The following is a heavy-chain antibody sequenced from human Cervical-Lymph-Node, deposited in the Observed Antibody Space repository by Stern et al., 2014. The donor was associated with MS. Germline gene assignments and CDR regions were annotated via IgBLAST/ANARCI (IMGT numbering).Heavy chain of an antibody. V-gene: IGHV1-69*04. D-gene: IGHD2-15*01. Sequence: DQLVESGAEVKKPGSSVNVSCKASGGTFSSSYAVSWLRQAPGQGLEWMGRIIPIIGLPNYAQKFQTRLTITADKSTSTVYMELSSLTSEDTAVYYCARGIVTNRPAATLHNLFDPWGQGTLVTVSS. CDR1: GGTFSSSYA. CDR2: IIPIIGLP. CDR3: ARGIVTNRPAATLHNLFDP. J-gene: IGHJ5*02.